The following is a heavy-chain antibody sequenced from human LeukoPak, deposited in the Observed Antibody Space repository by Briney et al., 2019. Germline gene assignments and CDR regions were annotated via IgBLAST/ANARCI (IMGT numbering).Heavy chain of an antibody. CDR3: ARVGHYYDTGAFDI. CDR1: GFTFSSYA. J-gene: IGHJ3*02. Sequence: PGGSLRLSCAASGFTFSSYAMHWVRQAPGKGLEWVANIKQDGSEKYYVDSVKGRFTISRDNAKNSLYLQMNSLRAEDTAVYYCARVGHYYDTGAFDIWGQGTMVTVSS. V-gene: IGHV3-7*01. CDR2: IKQDGSEK. D-gene: IGHD3-22*01.